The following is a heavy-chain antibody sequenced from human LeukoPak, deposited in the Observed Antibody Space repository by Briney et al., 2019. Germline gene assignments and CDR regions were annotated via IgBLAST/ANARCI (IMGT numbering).Heavy chain of an antibody. D-gene: IGHD2-2*02. CDR2: IYASGST. CDR3: ARSRCYNCAFDF. J-gene: IGHJ3*01. V-gene: IGHV4-4*07. Sequence: SETLSLTCTVSGGSISSYYWSWIRQPAGKGLELIGRIYASGSTNYNPSLKSRVTMSVDTSENQFSLKLSSVTAADTAVYYCARSRCYNCAFDFWGHGTMVTVSS. CDR1: GGSISSYY.